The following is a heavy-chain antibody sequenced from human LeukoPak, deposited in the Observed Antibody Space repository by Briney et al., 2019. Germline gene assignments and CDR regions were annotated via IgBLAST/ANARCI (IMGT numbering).Heavy chain of an antibody. CDR1: GFTFSNYA. CDR2: ISSSGGSA. V-gene: IGHV3-23*01. J-gene: IGHJ4*02. CDR3: ASRNFYVSVGYYYPYYFDF. Sequence: GGSLRLSCAASGFTFSNYAMSWVRQAPGKGLEWVSGISSSGGSAYYADSVKGRFTISRDNSKNTLYLQMNSLRAEDTAKYYCASRNFYVSVGYYYPYYFDFWGQGTQVIVSS. D-gene: IGHD3-22*01.